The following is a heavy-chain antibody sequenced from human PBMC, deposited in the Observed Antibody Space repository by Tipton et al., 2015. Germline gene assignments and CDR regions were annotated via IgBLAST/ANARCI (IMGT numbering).Heavy chain of an antibody. Sequence: VQLVQSGGEVKKPGESLKISCKVSGYTFSNHWIGWVRQMPGKGLEWVGIIHPSDSETKYSPSFEGLVTISADKSTSTAYLQWSSLKASDTAVYYCATQYGRYFDYWGQGTLVTVSS. CDR2: IHPSDSET. D-gene: IGHD4-17*01. V-gene: IGHV5-51*01. J-gene: IGHJ4*02. CDR1: GYTFSNHW. CDR3: ATQYGRYFDY.